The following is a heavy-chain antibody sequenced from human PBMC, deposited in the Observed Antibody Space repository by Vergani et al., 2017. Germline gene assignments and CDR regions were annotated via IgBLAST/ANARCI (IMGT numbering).Heavy chain of an antibody. J-gene: IGHJ3*02. CDR2: IIPIFGIA. V-gene: IGHV1-69*17. Sequence: QVQLVQSGAEVKKPGSSVKVSCKASGGTFSSYAISWVRQAPGQGLEWMGGIIPIFGIANYAQKFQGRVTITADKSTSTAYMELSSLGSEDTAVYYCARRSSGYYGDAFDIWGQGTMVTVSS. D-gene: IGHD3-22*01. CDR3: ARRSSGYYGDAFDI. CDR1: GGTFSSYA.